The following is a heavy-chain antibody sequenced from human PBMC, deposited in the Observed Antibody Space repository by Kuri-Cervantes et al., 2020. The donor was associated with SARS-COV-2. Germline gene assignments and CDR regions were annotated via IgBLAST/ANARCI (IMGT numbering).Heavy chain of an antibody. J-gene: IGHJ5*01. V-gene: IGHV1-69*06. D-gene: IGHD2-2*01. CDR1: GGTFSSYA. Sequence: SVKVSCKASGGTFSSYAVTWVRQAPGQGLEWMGRIIPLFGTTIYAQKFRGRVTITADKSTNTAYMELSSLRSEDTAVYYCARPYCSSTTCYDGTLDSWGHGTLVTVSS. CDR3: ARPYCSSTTCYDGTLDS. CDR2: IIPLFGTT.